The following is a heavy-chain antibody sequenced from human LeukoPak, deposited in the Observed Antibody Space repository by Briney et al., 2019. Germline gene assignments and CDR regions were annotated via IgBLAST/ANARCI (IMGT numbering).Heavy chain of an antibody. CDR2: ISGSGGST. D-gene: IGHD3-22*01. V-gene: IGHV3-23*01. CDR1: GFTFSSYA. Sequence: GGSLRLSCAASGFTFSSYAMSWVRQAPGKGLEWVSAISGSGGSTYCADSVKGRFTISRDNSKNTLYLQMNSLRAEDTAVYYCAKDQAMIVVVTHFDYWGQGTLVTVSS. J-gene: IGHJ4*02. CDR3: AKDQAMIVVVTHFDY.